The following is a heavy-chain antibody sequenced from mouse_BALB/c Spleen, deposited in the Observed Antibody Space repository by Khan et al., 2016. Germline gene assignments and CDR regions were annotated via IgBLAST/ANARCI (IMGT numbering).Heavy chain of an antibody. J-gene: IGHJ4*01. Sequence: QVQLQQSGAELIKPGASVKISCKATGYTFNNYWIEWVKQRPGHGLEWVGDILPGSGNSNYNENLKGKATFTADTSYNTAYMQLSSLTSEDSAVYYCARAWYSMDYWGQGTSVTVSA. CDR2: ILPGSGNS. CDR1: GYTFNNYW. V-gene: IGHV1-9*01. CDR3: ARAWYSMDY.